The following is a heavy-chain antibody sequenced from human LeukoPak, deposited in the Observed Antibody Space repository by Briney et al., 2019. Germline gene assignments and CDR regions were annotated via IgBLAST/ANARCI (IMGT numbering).Heavy chain of an antibody. J-gene: IGHJ6*02. CDR1: GGSMSSGGYY. V-gene: IGHV4-31*03. CDR2: IYYSGST. CDR3: ARLATLYYYYGMYV. Sequence: SETLSLTCTVSGGSMSSGGYYWRWIRQHPGKGLEWIGYIYYSGSTYYNPSLKSRVTISVDTSKNQFSLKLSSVTAADTAVYYCARLATLYYYYGMYVWGQGTTVTVSS.